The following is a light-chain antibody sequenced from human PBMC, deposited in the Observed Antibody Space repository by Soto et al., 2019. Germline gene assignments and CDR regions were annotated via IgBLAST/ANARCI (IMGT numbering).Light chain of an antibody. V-gene: IGKV3-15*01. Sequence: EIVMTQSPATLPVSPGERASLSCGASQSISSSFLAWYQQKPGQAPRLLIYGAFTRATGIPARFSGSGSGTEFTLTISSLQPEDFVVYYCQHYDSWPWTFGQGTKVDIK. CDR2: GAF. J-gene: IGKJ1*01. CDR1: QSISSS. CDR3: QHYDSWPWT.